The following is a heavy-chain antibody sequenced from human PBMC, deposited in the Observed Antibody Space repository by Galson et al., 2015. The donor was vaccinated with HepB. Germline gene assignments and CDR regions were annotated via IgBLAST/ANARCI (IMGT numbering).Heavy chain of an antibody. CDR2: SDWDDKK. V-gene: IGHV2-70*04. CDR1: GFSLSTSAMR. CDR3: ARTSGYTYGDYYHYGMDV. D-gene: IGHD5-18*01. Sequence: PALVKPTQTLTLTCSCSGFSLSTSAMRVSWIRQPPGKPLEWLARSDWDDKKFYSTSLRTRLSISKDTSKNQVVRTMTDMDPVDTATYFCARTSGYTYGDYYHYGMDVWGQGTTVTVSS. J-gene: IGHJ6*02.